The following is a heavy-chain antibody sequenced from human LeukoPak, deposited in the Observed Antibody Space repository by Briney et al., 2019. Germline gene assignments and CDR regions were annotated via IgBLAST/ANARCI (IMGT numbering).Heavy chain of an antibody. CDR1: GYTLTELS. D-gene: IGHD2-2*02. J-gene: IGHJ6*03. Sequence: ASVKVSCKVSGYTLTELSMHWVRQAPGKGLGWMGGFDPEDGETIYAQKFQGRVTMTEDTSTDTAYMELSSLRSEDTAVYYCATGYCSSTSCYTDYYYMDVWGKGTTVTVSS. CDR2: FDPEDGET. V-gene: IGHV1-24*01. CDR3: ATGYCSSTSCYTDYYYMDV.